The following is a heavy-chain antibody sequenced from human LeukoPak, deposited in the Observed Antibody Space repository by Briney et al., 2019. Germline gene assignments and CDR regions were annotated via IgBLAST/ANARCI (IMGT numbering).Heavy chain of an antibody. Sequence: PGGSLRLSCAASGFTFSTYWLTWVRQAPGKGLEWVANIKQDGGETYYVESVRGRFTISRDNAKNSLYLQMNSLRAEDTAVYYCARGRDYAPGFDIWGQGTMVTVSS. CDR3: ARGRDYAPGFDI. CDR1: GFTFSTYW. D-gene: IGHD4-17*01. V-gene: IGHV3-7*01. J-gene: IGHJ3*02. CDR2: IKQDGGET.